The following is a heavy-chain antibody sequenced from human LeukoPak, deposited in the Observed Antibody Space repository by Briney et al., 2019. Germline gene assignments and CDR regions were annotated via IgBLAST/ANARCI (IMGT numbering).Heavy chain of an antibody. CDR2: ISAYNGNT. Sequence: ASVKVSCKASGYTFTSYGISWVRLAPGQGLEWMGWISAYNGNTNYAQKLQGRVTMNTDTTTSTAYMKLRSLSSEDTAVYYCARAYYDFWSGYSHWGQGTLVTVSS. CDR1: GYTFTSYG. J-gene: IGHJ4*02. V-gene: IGHV1-18*01. D-gene: IGHD3-3*01. CDR3: ARAYYDFWSGYSH.